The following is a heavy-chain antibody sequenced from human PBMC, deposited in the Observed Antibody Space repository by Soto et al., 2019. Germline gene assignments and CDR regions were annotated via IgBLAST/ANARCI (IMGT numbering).Heavy chain of an antibody. V-gene: IGHV1-69*01. CDR1: GGPFSSQA. J-gene: IGHJ6*02. CDR3: ATSDGPYFYYVIDV. CDR2: IIPLLGST. D-gene: IGHD2-21*01. Sequence: QVQVEQSGAEVKKPGSSLKVSCKTSGGPFSSQAFNWVRQARGHGLEWMGGIIPLLGSTTYAQKFQDRVTFTADESTSTVYMELRSLRSEDTATYFCATSDGPYFYYVIDVWGRGTTVTVSS.